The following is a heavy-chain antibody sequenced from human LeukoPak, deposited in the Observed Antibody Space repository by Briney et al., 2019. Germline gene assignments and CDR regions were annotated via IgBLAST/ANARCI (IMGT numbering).Heavy chain of an antibody. CDR2: INHSGST. V-gene: IGHV4-34*01. CDR1: GGSFSGYY. CDR3: ARDSYYYDSSGYYYVGAFDI. Sequence: PSETLSLTCAVYGGSFSGYYWSWIRQPPGKGLEWIGEINHSGSTNYNPSLKSRVTISVDTSKNQFSLKPSSVTAADTAVYYCARDSYYYDSSGYYYVGAFDIWGQGTMVTVSS. J-gene: IGHJ3*02. D-gene: IGHD3-22*01.